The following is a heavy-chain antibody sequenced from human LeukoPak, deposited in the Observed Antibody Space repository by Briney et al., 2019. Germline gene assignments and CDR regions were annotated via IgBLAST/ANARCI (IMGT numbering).Heavy chain of an antibody. J-gene: IGHJ4*02. CDR3: ARGLDCRSTSCYLDN. Sequence: GGSPRLSCAASGFTFTKYWMTWVRQAPGKGLEWVANIKQDGSEKFYVDSVKGRFTISRDNAKNSLDLQINSLGAEGTAVYYCARGLDCRSTSCYLDNWGQGTLVTVSS. V-gene: IGHV3-7*01. D-gene: IGHD2-2*01. CDR1: GFTFTKYW. CDR2: IKQDGSEK.